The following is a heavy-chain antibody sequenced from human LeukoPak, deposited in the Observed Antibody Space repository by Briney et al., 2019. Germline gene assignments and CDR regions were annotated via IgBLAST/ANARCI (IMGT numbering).Heavy chain of an antibody. CDR2: IYYSGRA. Sequence: PSETLSLTCSVSGGSITTNSWNWIRQPPGQGLEWIGSIYYSGRAGYNPSLKSRVTMSVDMSKNQFSLKLPSVTAADTAVYYCARRGVEMSAIRPDNWFDPWGQGILVTVSS. CDR3: ARRGVEMSAIRPDNWFDP. J-gene: IGHJ5*02. CDR1: GGSITTNS. V-gene: IGHV4-59*08. D-gene: IGHD5-24*01.